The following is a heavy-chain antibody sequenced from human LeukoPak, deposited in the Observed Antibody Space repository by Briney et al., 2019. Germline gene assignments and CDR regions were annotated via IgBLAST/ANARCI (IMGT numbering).Heavy chain of an antibody. D-gene: IGHD6-19*01. CDR3: ARGTVQRAVAGGEDY. J-gene: IGHJ4*02. V-gene: IGHV4-30-4*02. CDR2: VAYTGST. CDR1: GGSITSGEHY. Sequence: PSETLSLTCTVSGGSITSGEHYCSWIRQPPGKGLEWIGYVAYTGSTNYNPSLSSRVTMSVDTSKNQFSLKLSSVTAADTAVYYCARGTVQRAVAGGEDYWGQGTLVTVSS.